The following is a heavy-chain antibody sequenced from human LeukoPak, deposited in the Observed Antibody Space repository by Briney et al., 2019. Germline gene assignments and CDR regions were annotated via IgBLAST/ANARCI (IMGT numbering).Heavy chain of an antibody. CDR2: ISAYNGNT. J-gene: IGHJ6*03. CDR3: ARDQGPGGPITIFGVVIPNQQYYYYYMDV. V-gene: IGHV1-18*01. Sequence: ASVTVSCKASGYTFTSYGISWVRQAPGQGLEWMGWISAYNGNTNYAQKLQGRVTMTTDTSTSTAYMELRSLRSDDTAVYYCARDQGPGGPITIFGVVIPNQQYYYYYMDVWGKGTTVTVSS. CDR1: GYTFTSYG. D-gene: IGHD3-3*01.